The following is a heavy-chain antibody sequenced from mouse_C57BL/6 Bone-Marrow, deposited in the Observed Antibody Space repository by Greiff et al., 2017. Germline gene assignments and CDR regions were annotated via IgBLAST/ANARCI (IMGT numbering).Heavy chain of an antibody. J-gene: IGHJ4*01. Sequence: EVMLVESGGGLVKPGGSLKLSCAASGFTFSDYGMHWVRQAPEKGLEWVAYISSGSSTIYYADTVKGRFTISRDNAKNTLFLQITSLRSEDTAMYYCARQDYYAMDYWGQGTSVTVSS. CDR3: ARQDYYAMDY. V-gene: IGHV5-17*01. CDR2: ISSGSSTI. CDR1: GFTFSDYG.